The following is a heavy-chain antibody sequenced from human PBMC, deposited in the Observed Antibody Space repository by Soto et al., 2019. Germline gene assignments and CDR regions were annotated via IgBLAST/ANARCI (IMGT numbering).Heavy chain of an antibody. Sequence: SETLSLTCAVSGGSISSGPYSWGWIRQPPGEGLEWIGTFHYSGNTNYNPPLESRVAISVDTSKNQFSLKVTSVTAADTAIYYCARLGGYCSSTSCYGYYAMDVWGQGTTVT. CDR2: FHYSGNT. J-gene: IGHJ6*02. CDR3: ARLGGYCSSTSCYGYYAMDV. V-gene: IGHV4-39*01. D-gene: IGHD2-2*01. CDR1: GGSISSGPYS.